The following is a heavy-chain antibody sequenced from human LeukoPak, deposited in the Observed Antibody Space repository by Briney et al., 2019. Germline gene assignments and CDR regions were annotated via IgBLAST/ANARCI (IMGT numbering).Heavy chain of an antibody. CDR2: ITGSGYSI. CDR3: ATDTSY. Sequence: GGSLRLSCAASGFTFSTYRMNWVRQVPGKGLEWVLSITGSGYSIYYADSVKGRFTISRDNAKSSLYLQMNSLRAEDTAVYYCATDTSYWGQGTLVTVSS. V-gene: IGHV3-21*01. J-gene: IGHJ4*02. D-gene: IGHD2-2*02. CDR1: GFTFSTYR.